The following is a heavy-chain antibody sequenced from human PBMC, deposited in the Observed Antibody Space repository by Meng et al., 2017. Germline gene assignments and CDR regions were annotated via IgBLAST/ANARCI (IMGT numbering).Heavy chain of an antibody. CDR2: INHSGST. CDR1: GGSFSGYY. D-gene: IGHD4-17*01. J-gene: IGHJ4*02. Sequence: QLQQAGAGLLKPSETRSLTCACYGGSFSGYYCSWIRQPPGKGLEWIGEINHSGSTNYNPSLKSRVTMSLDTSKNQFSLRLSSVTAADTAVYYCARSHSVTIVAFDYWGQGTLVTVSS. CDR3: ARSHSVTIVAFDY. V-gene: IGHV4-34*01.